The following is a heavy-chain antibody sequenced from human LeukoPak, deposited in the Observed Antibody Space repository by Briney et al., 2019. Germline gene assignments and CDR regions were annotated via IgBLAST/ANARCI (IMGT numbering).Heavy chain of an antibody. J-gene: IGHJ3*02. Sequence: GASVKVSCKASGYTFTGYYMHWVRQAPGQGLEWLGWINPNSGGTNYAQKFQGWVTMTRDTSISTAYMELSRLRSDDTAVYYCAREAESRYFDWLPGDAFDIWGQGTMVTVSS. D-gene: IGHD3-9*01. CDR1: GYTFTGYY. CDR2: INPNSGGT. CDR3: AREAESRYFDWLPGDAFDI. V-gene: IGHV1-2*04.